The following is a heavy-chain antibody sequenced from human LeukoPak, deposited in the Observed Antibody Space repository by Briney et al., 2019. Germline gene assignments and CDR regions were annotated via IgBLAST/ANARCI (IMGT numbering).Heavy chain of an antibody. Sequence: GGSLRLSCAASGFTLSSYWMHWVRQTPGKGLVWVSRMNSDGRSTTYADSVEGRFTIFRDNAKNALYLQMTSLRAEDTAVYYCARGHHYDSSGYPEYFQHWGQGTLVTVSS. CDR2: MNSDGRST. J-gene: IGHJ1*01. V-gene: IGHV3-74*01. CDR1: GFTLSSYW. CDR3: ARGHHYDSSGYPEYFQH. D-gene: IGHD3-22*01.